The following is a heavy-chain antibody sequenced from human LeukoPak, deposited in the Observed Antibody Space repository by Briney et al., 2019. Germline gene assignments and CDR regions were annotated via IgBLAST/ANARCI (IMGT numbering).Heavy chain of an antibody. Sequence: TSETLSLTCAVYGGSFSGYYWSWIRQPPGKGLEWIGGINHSGSTNYNPSLKSRVTISVDTSKNQFSLKLSSVTAADTAVYYCARVDYYDSSGYYSVGYFDYWDQGTLVTVSS. V-gene: IGHV4-34*01. CDR3: ARVDYYDSSGYYSVGYFDY. CDR2: INHSGST. J-gene: IGHJ4*02. CDR1: GGSFSGYY. D-gene: IGHD3-22*01.